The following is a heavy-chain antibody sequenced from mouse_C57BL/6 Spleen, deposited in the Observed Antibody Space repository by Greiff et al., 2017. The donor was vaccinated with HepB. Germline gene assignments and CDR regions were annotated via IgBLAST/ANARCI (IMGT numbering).Heavy chain of an antibody. CDR1: GFTFSDYG. CDR3: ARLGQDYAMDY. V-gene: IGHV5-17*01. J-gene: IGHJ4*01. CDR2: ISSGSSTI. Sequence: DVMLVESGGGLVKPGGSLKLSCAASGFTFSDYGMHWVCQAPEKGLEWVAYISSGSSTIYYADTVKGRFTISRDNAKNTLFLQMTSLRSEDTAMYYCARLGQDYAMDYWGQGTSVTVSS. D-gene: IGHD3-3*01.